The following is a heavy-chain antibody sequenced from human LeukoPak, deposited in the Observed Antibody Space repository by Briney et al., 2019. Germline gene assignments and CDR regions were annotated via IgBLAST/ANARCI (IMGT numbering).Heavy chain of an antibody. CDR2: VYTSGST. J-gene: IGHJ1*01. V-gene: IGHV4-61*02. CDR1: GGSISSGSYY. Sequence: SETLSLTCTVSGGSISSGSYYWSWIRQLAGKGLEWIGRVYTSGSTNYNPSLKSRVTISLDTSKNQFSLKLSSVTAADTAVYYCARDAGAEYFQHWGQGTLVTVSS. CDR3: ARDAGAEYFQH.